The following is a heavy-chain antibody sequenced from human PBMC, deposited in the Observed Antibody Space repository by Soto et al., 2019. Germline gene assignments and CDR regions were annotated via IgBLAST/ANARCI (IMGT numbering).Heavy chain of an antibody. CDR1: GYAFDIFG. CDR2: ISPYDDKT. J-gene: IGHJ5*02. D-gene: IGHD3-3*01. CDR3: AREPNEFWNSYFFDH. V-gene: IGHV1-18*01. Sequence: ASVKVSCKTFGYAFDIFGINWLRQAPGQGLEWMGWISPYDDKTNIAQKLQGRVTMSTDTSTSTAYMELRTLRFDDTAVYYCAREPNEFWNSYFFDHWGQVTPVTVSS.